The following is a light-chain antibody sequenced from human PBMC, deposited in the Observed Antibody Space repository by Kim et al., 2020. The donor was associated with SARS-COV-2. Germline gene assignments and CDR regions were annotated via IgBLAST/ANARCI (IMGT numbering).Light chain of an antibody. CDR3: AAWDVSPNGVV. V-gene: IGLV1-44*01. CDR2: SNN. CDR1: ISSIGSNA. J-gene: IGLJ2*01. Sequence: QSVLTQPPSVSGTPGQRVTTTCSGSISSIGSNAVNWYQQLPGTAPKLLIYSNNQSPLGVSDRFSGSKSGTSASLAISGLQSEDGADYYCAAWDVSPNGVVFCGGTQLTVL.